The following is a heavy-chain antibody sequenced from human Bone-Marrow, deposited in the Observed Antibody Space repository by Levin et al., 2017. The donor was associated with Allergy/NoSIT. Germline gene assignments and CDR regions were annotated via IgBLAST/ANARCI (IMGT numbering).Heavy chain of an antibody. D-gene: IGHD5-12*01. CDR1: GFTFGDYA. V-gene: IGHV3-49*03. CDR3: TRSVATMTSPEYYFYY. CDR2: IRSKAYGGTT. Sequence: GESLKISCTASGFTFGDYAMSWFRQAPGKGLEWVGFIRSKAYGGTTEYAASVKGRFTISRDDSKSIAYLQMNSLKTEDTAVYYCTRSVATMTSPEYYFYYWGQGSLVTVSS. J-gene: IGHJ4*02.